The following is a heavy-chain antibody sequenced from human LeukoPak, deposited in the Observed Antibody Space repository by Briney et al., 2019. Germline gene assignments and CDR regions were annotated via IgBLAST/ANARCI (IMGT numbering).Heavy chain of an antibody. J-gene: IGHJ4*02. CDR2: TYYRSKWYN. CDR1: GDSVSSNSAA. D-gene: IGHD2-2*01. V-gene: IGHV6-1*01. Sequence: SQTLSLTCAISGDSVSSNSAAWNWIRQSPSRGLEWLGRTYYRSKWYNDYAVSVKSRITINPDTSKNQFSLQLNSVTPEDTAVYYCARDLGKYCSSTSCLPDYWGQGTLVTVSS. CDR3: ARDLGKYCSSTSCLPDY.